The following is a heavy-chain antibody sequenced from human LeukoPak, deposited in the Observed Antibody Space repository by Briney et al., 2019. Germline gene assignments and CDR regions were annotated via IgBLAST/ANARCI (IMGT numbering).Heavy chain of an antibody. J-gene: IGHJ4*02. CDR2: ISSSSSTI. D-gene: IGHD3-10*01. CDR1: GFTSSSYS. CDR3: ARDYYGGFDY. V-gene: IGHV3-48*04. Sequence: GGSLRLSCAASGFTSSSYSMNWVRQAPGQGLEWVSYISSSSSTIYYADSVKGRFTISRDNAKNSLYLQMNSLRAEDTAVYYCARDYYGGFDYWGQGTLVTVSS.